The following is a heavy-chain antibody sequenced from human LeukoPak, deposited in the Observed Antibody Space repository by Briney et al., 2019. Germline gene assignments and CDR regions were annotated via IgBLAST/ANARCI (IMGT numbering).Heavy chain of an antibody. J-gene: IGHJ4*02. CDR1: GFSFSSYG. CDR3: ARDRAMVVGSSWYYDY. D-gene: IGHD5-18*01. Sequence: PGGSLRLSCAASGFSFSSYGMQWVRQAPGKGLEWVSLIWYDGSNKYYADSVEGRFTISRDNSKNTLYLQMNSLRAEDTALYYCARDRAMVVGSSWYYDYWGQGTLVTVSS. V-gene: IGHV3-33*01. CDR2: IWYDGSNK.